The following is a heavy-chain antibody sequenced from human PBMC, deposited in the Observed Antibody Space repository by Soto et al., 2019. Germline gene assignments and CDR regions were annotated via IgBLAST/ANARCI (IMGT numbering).Heavy chain of an antibody. CDR3: ARGLVSFDS. J-gene: IGHJ4*02. CDR2: LNPNNGNT. CDR1: GYTFTSDD. V-gene: IGHV1-8*01. Sequence: QVQLVQSGAEVKKPGASVKVSCKASGYTFTSDDITWVRQATGQGLEWMGWLNPNNGNTGYAQRFQGRVTLTRDTSINTAYMELNSLRSEDTAVYYCARGLVSFDSWGQGTLVTVSS. D-gene: IGHD1-26*01.